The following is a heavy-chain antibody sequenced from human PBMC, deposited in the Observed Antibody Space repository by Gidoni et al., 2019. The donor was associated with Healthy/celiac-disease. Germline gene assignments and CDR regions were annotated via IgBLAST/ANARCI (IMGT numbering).Heavy chain of an antibody. J-gene: IGHJ6*02. CDR3: AKDKGPDCSGGSCYYYGMDV. D-gene: IGHD2-15*01. CDR2: ISGSGGST. CDR1: GFTFSSYA. V-gene: IGHV3-23*01. Sequence: EVQLLESGGGLVQPGGSLRLSCAASGFTFSSYAMRWVRQAPGKGLEWVSAISGSGGSTYYADSVKGRFTISRDKSKNTLYLQMNSLRAEDTAVYYCAKDKGPDCSGGSCYYYGMDVWGQGTTVTVSS.